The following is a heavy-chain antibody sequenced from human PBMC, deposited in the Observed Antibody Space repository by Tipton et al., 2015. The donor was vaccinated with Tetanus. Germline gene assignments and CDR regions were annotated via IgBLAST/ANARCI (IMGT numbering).Heavy chain of an antibody. V-gene: IGHV3-30*03. CDR3: ARDTYYQSHHYNYFDF. CDR2: ISYDGRKQ. D-gene: IGHD5-24*01. J-gene: IGHJ4*02. Sequence: SGAEVKKPGASVKVSCKASGYTFTTYGMHWVRQAPGKGLEWVALISYDGRKQHYAESVRGRFTISRDNSKNTLYLQMDSLRPEDTAVFYCARDTYYQSHHYNYFDFWGQGVRVTVSS. CDR1: GYTFTTYG.